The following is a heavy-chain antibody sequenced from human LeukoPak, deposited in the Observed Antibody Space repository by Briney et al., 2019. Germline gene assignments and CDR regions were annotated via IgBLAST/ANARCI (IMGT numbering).Heavy chain of an antibody. CDR1: GYIFTGYY. D-gene: IGHD1-14*01. Sequence: ASVKVSCKASGYIFTGYYMHWVRQAAGQGLEGMGWINPNSGGTNYAQKFQGRVTKTRDTSISTAYMELSRLRSDDTAVYYCAREGRKPSSDAFDIWGQGTMVTVSS. J-gene: IGHJ3*02. CDR2: INPNSGGT. V-gene: IGHV1-2*02. CDR3: AREGRKPSSDAFDI.